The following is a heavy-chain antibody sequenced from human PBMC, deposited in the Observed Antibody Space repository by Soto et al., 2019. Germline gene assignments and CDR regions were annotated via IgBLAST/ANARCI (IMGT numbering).Heavy chain of an antibody. V-gene: IGHV4-38-2*01. J-gene: IGHJ4*02. D-gene: IGHD6-13*01. Sequence: PSETLSLTCGVSGYSISSGYYWGWLRQPPGKGLEWIGSVYHSGTTYSNPSLKSRVTIWLDTSKNQFSLKLSSVTAADTAMYYCTRSLFSSSWFAGYWGQGILVTVSS. CDR2: VYHSGTT. CDR1: GYSISSGYY. CDR3: TRSLFSSSWFAGY.